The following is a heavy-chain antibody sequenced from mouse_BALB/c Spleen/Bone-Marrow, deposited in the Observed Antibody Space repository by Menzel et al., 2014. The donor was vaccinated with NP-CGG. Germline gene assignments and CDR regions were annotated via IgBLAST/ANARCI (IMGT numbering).Heavy chain of an antibody. D-gene: IGHD2-12*01. CDR1: GYTFTSYW. CDR2: IYPGDGDT. CDR3: ARRRREYYFDY. Sequence: VKLVESGAELARPGASVKLSCKASGYTFTSYWMQWVKQRPGQGLEWIGAIYPGDGDTRYTQKSKGKATLTADKSSSTAYMQLSSLASEDSAVYYCARRRREYYFDYWGQGTTLTVSS. V-gene: IGHV1-87*01. J-gene: IGHJ2*01.